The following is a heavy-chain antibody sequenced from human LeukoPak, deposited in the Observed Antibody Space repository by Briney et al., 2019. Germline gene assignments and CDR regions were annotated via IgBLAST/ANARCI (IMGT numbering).Heavy chain of an antibody. CDR3: AKDDGWIQYNY. CDR1: GFTFSSYS. V-gene: IGHV3-23*01. J-gene: IGHJ4*02. CDR2: IMVNGDTT. D-gene: IGHD5-24*01. Sequence: GGSLRLSCAASGFTFSSYSMNWVRQAPGKGREWVSGIMVNGDTTYYAYSLKGRFTISRDNSKNTLYLQMNSLRAEDMCVYYCAKDDGWIQYNYWGEGKLVTVSS.